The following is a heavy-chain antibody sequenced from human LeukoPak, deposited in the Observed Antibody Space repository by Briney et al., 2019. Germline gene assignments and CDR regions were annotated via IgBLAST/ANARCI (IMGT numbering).Heavy chain of an antibody. Sequence: GASVKVSCKASGYTFTSYGISWVRQAPGQGLEWMGWISAYNGNTNYAQKLQGRVTMTTDTSTSTAYMELRSLRSDDTAVYYCARLSRDTTYYYYYMDVWGKGTTVTVSS. J-gene: IGHJ6*03. CDR3: ARLSRDTTYYYYYMDV. CDR1: GYTFTSYG. V-gene: IGHV1-18*01. D-gene: IGHD5-18*01. CDR2: ISAYNGNT.